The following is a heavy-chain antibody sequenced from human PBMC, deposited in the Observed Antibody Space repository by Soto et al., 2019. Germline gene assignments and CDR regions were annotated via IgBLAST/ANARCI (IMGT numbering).Heavy chain of an antibody. Sequence: GESLKISCEASGYSFTNYYITWVRQMPGKGLEWMGRIDPTDSYPIYSPSFQGHVTISSDKSSSTAYLQWSSLKASDSAKYYCARQGEPITISGGGRTYYYYGLDVWGQGTTVTAP. D-gene: IGHD3-3*01. CDR1: GYSFTNYY. CDR3: ARQGEPITISGGGRTYYYYGLDV. J-gene: IGHJ6*02. CDR2: IDPTDSYP. V-gene: IGHV5-10-1*01.